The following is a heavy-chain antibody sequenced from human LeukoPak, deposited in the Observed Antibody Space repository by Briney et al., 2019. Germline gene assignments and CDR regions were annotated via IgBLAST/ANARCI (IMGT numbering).Heavy chain of an antibody. V-gene: IGHV3-7*04. CDR1: GFTFSSYW. Sequence: GRSLRLSCAASGFTFSSYWMSWVRQAPGKGREWVVNIKEVGSEKYYVDSVKGRFTISRDNAKNSLYLQMNSLRAEDTAVYYCARDRQLWFWGQGTLVTVSS. CDR2: IKEVGSEK. D-gene: IGHD5-18*01. CDR3: ARDRQLWF. J-gene: IGHJ4*02.